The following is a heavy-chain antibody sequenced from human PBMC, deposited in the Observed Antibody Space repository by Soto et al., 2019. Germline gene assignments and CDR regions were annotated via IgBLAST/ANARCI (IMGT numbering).Heavy chain of an antibody. CDR2: IDWDDDK. CDR1: GFSLSTSGMC. V-gene: IGHV2-70*11. D-gene: IGHD6-13*01. J-gene: IGHJ4*02. Sequence: SGPTLVNPTQTLTLTCPFSGFSLSTSGMCVSWIRQPPGKALEWLARIDWDDDKYYSTSLKTRLTISKDTSKNQVVLTMTNMDPVDTATYYCARAIAAAGGKYYFDYWGQGTLVTVSS. CDR3: ARAIAAAGGKYYFDY.